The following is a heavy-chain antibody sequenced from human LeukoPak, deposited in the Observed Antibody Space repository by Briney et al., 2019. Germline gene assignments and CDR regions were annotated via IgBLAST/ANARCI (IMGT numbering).Heavy chain of an antibody. CDR3: ARDPFTDMTTVTTDWFDP. CDR2: ISAYNGNT. D-gene: IGHD4-17*01. J-gene: IGHJ5*02. Sequence: ASVKVSCKASGYTFTSYGISWVRQAPGQGLEWMGWISAYNGNTNYAQKLQGRVTMTTDTSTSTAYMGLRSLRSDDTAVYYCARDPFTDMTTVTTDWFDPWGQGTLVTVSS. CDR1: GYTFTSYG. V-gene: IGHV1-18*01.